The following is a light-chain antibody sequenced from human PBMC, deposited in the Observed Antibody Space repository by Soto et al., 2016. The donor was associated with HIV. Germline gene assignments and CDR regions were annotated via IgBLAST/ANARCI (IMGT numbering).Light chain of an antibody. CDR1: QSIDNR. Sequence: DIQMTQSPSTLSASVGDRVTITCRASQSIDNRLAWYQQKPGKAPKVLIYRASILESGVPSRFSGSGSGAEFTLTITSLQPDDLATYYCQHYNNVPWTFGQRDQ. CDR3: QHYNNVPWT. V-gene: IGKV1-5*03. J-gene: IGKJ1*01. CDR2: RAS.